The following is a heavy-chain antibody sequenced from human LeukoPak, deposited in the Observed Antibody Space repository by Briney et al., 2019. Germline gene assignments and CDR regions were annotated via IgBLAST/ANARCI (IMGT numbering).Heavy chain of an antibody. Sequence: GGSLRLSCAASGFTFSSYWMHWVRQDPGKGPVWVSRINRDGSRTSYADSVKGRFTISRDNAKNTLNLQMNSLRAEDTAVYYCARDLPGEVIDYWGQGTLVTVSS. V-gene: IGHV3-74*01. D-gene: IGHD3-10*01. J-gene: IGHJ4*02. CDR2: INRDGSRT. CDR3: ARDLPGEVIDY. CDR1: GFTFSSYW.